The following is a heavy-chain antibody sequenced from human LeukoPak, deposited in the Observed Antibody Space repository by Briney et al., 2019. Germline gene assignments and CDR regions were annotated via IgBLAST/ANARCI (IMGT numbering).Heavy chain of an antibody. CDR3: AREALRYFDY. D-gene: IGHD3-9*01. Sequence: PGGSLRLSCAASGFTVSSNYMSWVRQAPGKGLEWVSVIYTGGTANYADSVKGRFTISRDTSKNTLYLQMNSLRAEDTAVYYCAREALRYFDYWGQGTLVTVSS. V-gene: IGHV3-53*01. J-gene: IGHJ4*02. CDR2: IYTGGTA. CDR1: GFTVSSNY.